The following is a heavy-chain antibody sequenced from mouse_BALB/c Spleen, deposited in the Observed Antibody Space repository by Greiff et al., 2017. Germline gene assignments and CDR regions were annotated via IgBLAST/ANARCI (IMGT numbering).Heavy chain of an antibody. CDR1: GFTFSSYA. J-gene: IGHJ4*01. V-gene: IGHV5-6-5*01. Sequence: EVKLMESGGGLVKPGGSLKLSCAASGFTFSSYAMSWVRQTPEKRLEWVASISSGGSTYYPDSVKGRFTISRDNARKILYLQMSSLRSEDTAMYYCATLGNYAMDYWGQGTSVTVSS. D-gene: IGHD1-1*02. CDR3: ATLGNYAMDY. CDR2: ISSGGST.